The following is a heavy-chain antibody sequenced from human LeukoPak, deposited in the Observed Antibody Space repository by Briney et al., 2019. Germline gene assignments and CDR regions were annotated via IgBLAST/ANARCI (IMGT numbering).Heavy chain of an antibody. Sequence: GGSLRLSCAASGFTVSSNYMSWVRQAPGKGLEWVSVIYSGGSTYYADSVKGRFTISRDNSKNTLYLQMNSLRAEDTAVYYCAREGERTAAAGFDYWGQGTLVTVSS. CDR2: IYSGGST. CDR3: AREGERTAAAGFDY. J-gene: IGHJ4*02. CDR1: GFTVSSNY. V-gene: IGHV3-53*01. D-gene: IGHD6-13*01.